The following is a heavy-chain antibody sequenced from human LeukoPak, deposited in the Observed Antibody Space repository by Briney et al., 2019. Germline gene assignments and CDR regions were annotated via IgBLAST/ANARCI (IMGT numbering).Heavy chain of an antibody. D-gene: IGHD3-16*01. J-gene: IGHJ3*02. V-gene: IGHV3-21*01. Sequence: GGSLRLSCAASGFTFSSYSMNWVRQAPGKGLEWVSSISSSSSYIYYADSVKGRFTISGDNAKNTLYLQMNSLRAEDTAVYYCAGVGAATYAFDIWGQGTMVTVSS. CDR3: AGVGAATYAFDI. CDR1: GFTFSSYS. CDR2: ISSSSSYI.